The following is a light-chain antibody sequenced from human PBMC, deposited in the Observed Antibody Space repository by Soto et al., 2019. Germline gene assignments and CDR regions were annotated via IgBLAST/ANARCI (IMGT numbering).Light chain of an antibody. CDR1: SSDVGGYNY. J-gene: IGLJ2*01. V-gene: IGLV2-14*01. CDR3: SSYPSSITLV. Sequence: QSALTQPASVSGSPGQSITISCTGTSSDVGGYNYVSWYQQHPVKAPKLMIYDVNNRPSGVSNRFSGSKSGNTASLTISGLQAEDEGDYYCSSYPSSITLVFGGGTKLTVL. CDR2: DVN.